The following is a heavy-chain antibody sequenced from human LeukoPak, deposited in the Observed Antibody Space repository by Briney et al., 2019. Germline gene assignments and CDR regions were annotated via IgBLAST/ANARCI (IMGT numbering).Heavy chain of an antibody. V-gene: IGHV1-2*04. CDR1: GYTFTGYY. Sequence: GASVKVSCKASGYTFTGYYMHWVRQAPGQGLEWMGWINPNSGGTNYAQKFQGWVTMTRDTSISTAYMELSRLRSDDTAVYYCARDRYSGSSRYYYGMDVWGQGTTVTVSS. J-gene: IGHJ6*02. CDR3: ARDRYSGSSRYYYGMDV. D-gene: IGHD1-26*01. CDR2: INPNSGGT.